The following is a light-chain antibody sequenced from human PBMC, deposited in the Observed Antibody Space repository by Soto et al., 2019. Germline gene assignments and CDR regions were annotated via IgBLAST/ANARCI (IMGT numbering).Light chain of an antibody. J-gene: IGKJ1*01. V-gene: IGKV3-11*01. CDR2: DAS. CDR3: QQYASSGT. CDR1: QSVSSY. Sequence: EILLTQSPAPLFLSPVGRATLSCRASQSVSSYLAWYQQKAGQAPRLLIYDASNRATGIPDRFSGSGSGTDFTLTISRLEHEDFAVYYCQQYASSGTFGQGTKVDIK.